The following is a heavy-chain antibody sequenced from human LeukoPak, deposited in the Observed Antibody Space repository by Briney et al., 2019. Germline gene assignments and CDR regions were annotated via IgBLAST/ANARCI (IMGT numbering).Heavy chain of an antibody. D-gene: IGHD5-18*01. J-gene: IGHJ6*03. CDR1: GDSISSYY. CDR2: IYDSGRT. CDR3: ARERGRSYGSVPYYYYYMDV. V-gene: IGHV4-59*01. Sequence: SETLSLTCTVSGDSISSYYWSWIRQPPGKGLEWIAYIYDSGRTDYNPSLKSRVTISADTSKNQFSLKLSSVTAADTAVYYCARERGRSYGSVPYYYYYMDVWGKGTTVTVSS.